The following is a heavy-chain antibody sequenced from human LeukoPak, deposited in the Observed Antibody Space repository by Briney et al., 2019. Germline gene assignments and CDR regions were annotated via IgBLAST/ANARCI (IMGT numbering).Heavy chain of an antibody. CDR3: ARGHTSFDY. CDR2: INHSGST. J-gene: IGHJ4*02. Sequence: SETLSLTCAVYGGSFSGYYWSWIRQPPGKGLEWIGEINHSGSTNYNPSLKSRVTISVDTSKNQFSLKLSSVTAADTAVCYCARGHTSFDYWGQGTLVTVSS. D-gene: IGHD2/OR15-2a*01. V-gene: IGHV4-34*01. CDR1: GGSFSGYY.